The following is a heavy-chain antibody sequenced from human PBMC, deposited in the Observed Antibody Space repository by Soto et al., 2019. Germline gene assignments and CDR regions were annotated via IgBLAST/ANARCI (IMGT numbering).Heavy chain of an antibody. J-gene: IGHJ4*02. CDR1: GLPFSGYW. Sequence: PGGSLRLSCVASGLPFSGYWMHWVRQAPGKGLVWVSRIHTDARRTNYADSVQGRFTISRDNAKNTLSLQMNNLRTEDTAVYYCAKDGNYDILTGSVYFDYWGQGTLVTVSS. D-gene: IGHD3-9*01. CDR2: IHTDARRT. V-gene: IGHV3-74*01. CDR3: AKDGNYDILTGSVYFDY.